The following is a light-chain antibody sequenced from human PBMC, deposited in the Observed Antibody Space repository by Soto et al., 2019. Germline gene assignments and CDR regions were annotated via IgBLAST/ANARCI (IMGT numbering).Light chain of an antibody. Sequence: QSVLTQPASVSGSPGQSFTIACTETRSDVGGYNYVSWYQQHPGKAPKLMIYDVSNRPSGVSNRFSGSKSGNTASLTISGLQAEDEADYYCSSYTSSSTVVFGGGTKLTVL. CDR3: SSYTSSSTVV. V-gene: IGLV2-14*01. J-gene: IGLJ2*01. CDR1: RSDVGGYNY. CDR2: DVS.